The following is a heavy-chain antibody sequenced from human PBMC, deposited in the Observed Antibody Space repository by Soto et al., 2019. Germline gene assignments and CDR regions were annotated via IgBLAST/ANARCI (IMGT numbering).Heavy chain of an antibody. Sequence: QVQLVESGGGVVQPGRSLRLSCAASGFTFSSYGMHWVRQAPGKGLEWVAVIWYDGSNKYYADSVKGRFTISRDNSKNTLDLQMNSLRAEDTAVYYCARDRAGPYYYYGMDVWGQGTTVTVSS. CDR3: ARDRAGPYYYYGMDV. J-gene: IGHJ6*02. CDR2: IWYDGSNK. CDR1: GFTFSSYG. D-gene: IGHD6-13*01. V-gene: IGHV3-33*01.